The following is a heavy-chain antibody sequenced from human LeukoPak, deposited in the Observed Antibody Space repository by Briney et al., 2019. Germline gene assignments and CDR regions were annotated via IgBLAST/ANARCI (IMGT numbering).Heavy chain of an antibody. D-gene: IGHD3-10*02. CDR1: GSTFSSYE. CDR2: ISSSGSTI. CDR3: AELGITMIGGV. J-gene: IGHJ6*04. V-gene: IGHV3-48*03. Sequence: GGSLRLSCAASGSTFSSYEINWVRQAPGKGLEWVSYISSSGSTIYYADSVKGRFTISRDNAKNSLYLQMNSLRAEDTAVYYCAELGITMIGGVWGKGTTVTISS.